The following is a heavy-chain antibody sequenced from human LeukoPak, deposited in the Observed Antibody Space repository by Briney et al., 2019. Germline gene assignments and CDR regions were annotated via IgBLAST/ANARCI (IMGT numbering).Heavy chain of an antibody. D-gene: IGHD3-3*01. V-gene: IGHV3-48*03. CDR2: ISSSGSTI. Sequence: QPGGSLRLSCAASGFTFSTYEMNWVRQAPGKGLEWVSYISSSGSTIYYADSEKGRFTISRDNAKNSMYLHMNSLRAEDTAVYYCARAVAFCFDYWGPGTLVTVSS. CDR1: GFTFSTYE. J-gene: IGHJ4*02. CDR3: ARAVAFCFDY.